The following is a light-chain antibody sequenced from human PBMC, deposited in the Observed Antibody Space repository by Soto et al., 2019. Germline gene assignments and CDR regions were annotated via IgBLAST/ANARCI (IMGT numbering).Light chain of an antibody. CDR2: AAS. J-gene: IGKJ4*01. CDR3: QKYNSAPLT. V-gene: IGKV1-27*01. Sequence: DIQITQSASSLFASVGDRVTITCRASQGISNYLAWYQQKPGKVPKLLIYAASTLQSGVPSRFSGSGSGTDFNLTISSLQTEDVATYYCQKYNSAPLTFGGGTKVDIK. CDR1: QGISNY.